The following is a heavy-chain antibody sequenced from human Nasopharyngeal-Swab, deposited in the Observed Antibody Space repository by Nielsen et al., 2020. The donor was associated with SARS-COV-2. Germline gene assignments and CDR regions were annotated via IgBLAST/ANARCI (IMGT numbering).Heavy chain of an antibody. CDR2: IYYSGST. CDR1: GGSISSYY. Sequence: SETLSLTCTVSGGSISSYYWSWIRQPPGKGLEWIGYIYYSGSTNYNPSLKSRVTISVDTSKNQFSLKLSSVTAADTAVYYCARGDVGYYDSSGYSYCFDYWGQRTLVTVSS. V-gene: IGHV4-59*01. CDR3: ARGDVGYYDSSGYSYCFDY. D-gene: IGHD3-22*01. J-gene: IGHJ4*02.